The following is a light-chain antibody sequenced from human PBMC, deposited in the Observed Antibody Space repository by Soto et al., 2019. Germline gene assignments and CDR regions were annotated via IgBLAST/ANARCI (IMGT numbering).Light chain of an antibody. V-gene: IGKV1-9*01. CDR2: AVF. Sequence: DIQLTQPPSFLSASVGDRVTITCRASQDISNFLAWFQQKPGRAPKLLIYAVFTLQSGVPSRFSGSGSGADFTLTISSLQPEDFGTYYCQQTYSNFVSFGGGTKVDIK. J-gene: IGKJ4*01. CDR1: QDISNF. CDR3: QQTYSNFVS.